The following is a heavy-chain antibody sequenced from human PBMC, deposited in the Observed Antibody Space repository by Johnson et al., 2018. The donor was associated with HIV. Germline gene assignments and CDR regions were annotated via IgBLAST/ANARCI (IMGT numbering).Heavy chain of an antibody. CDR2: ISYDGSNK. D-gene: IGHD3-10*01. Sequence: VQLVESWGGLVKPGGSLRLSCAASGFTFSDYYMSWIRQAPGKGLEWVAVISYDGSNKYYADSVKGRFTISRDNSKNTLYLQMNSLRAEDTAVYYSVVAAFSEGAFDIWGEGTMVTVSS. CDR3: VVAAFSEGAFDI. J-gene: IGHJ3*02. V-gene: IGHV3-30-3*01. CDR1: GFTFSDYY.